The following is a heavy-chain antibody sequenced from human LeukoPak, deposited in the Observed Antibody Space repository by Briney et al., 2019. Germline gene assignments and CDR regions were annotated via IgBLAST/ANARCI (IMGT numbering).Heavy chain of an antibody. V-gene: IGHV4-59*01. J-gene: IGHJ6*03. CDR2: IFNTGST. Sequence: SETLSLTCTVSGDSISDYFWTWIRQPPGRVLEWIGHIFNTGSTNYSPSLKSRVTILLDTSRNQYSLKLNSVTAADTAVYYSARAPVGDILSAYRTSYMDVWGKGTTVTVSS. D-gene: IGHD3-9*01. CDR1: GDSISDYF. CDR3: ARAPVGDILSAYRTSYMDV.